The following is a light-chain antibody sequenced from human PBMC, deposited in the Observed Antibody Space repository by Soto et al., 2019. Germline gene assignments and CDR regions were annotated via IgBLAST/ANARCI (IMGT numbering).Light chain of an antibody. CDR3: GTWASSLSVV. V-gene: IGLV1-51*02. CDR1: SSNIGNNY. J-gene: IGLJ2*01. CDR2: ENN. Sequence: QSVLTQPPSVSAAPGQKVTISCSGSSSNIGNNYVSWYQQLPGTAPKLLIYENNKRPSGIPDRFSGSKSGTSATLGITGLQTGDEADYYCGTWASSLSVVFGGGTKLTVL.